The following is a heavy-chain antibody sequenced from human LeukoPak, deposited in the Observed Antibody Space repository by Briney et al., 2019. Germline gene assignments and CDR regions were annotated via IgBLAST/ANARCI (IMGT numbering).Heavy chain of an antibody. CDR2: IRASDGTT. Sequence: ASVQVSCKASGYSSSIYVITCARQAPGQGLEYLGWIRASDGTTNYAQKVQDRVTMTTDTSTSTAYLELRSLRSEDTAVYYCARCGAAVTTHFSHWGQGTLVTVSS. V-gene: IGHV1-18*01. CDR1: GYSSSIYV. D-gene: IGHD4-17*01. J-gene: IGHJ4*02. CDR3: ARCGAAVTTHFSH.